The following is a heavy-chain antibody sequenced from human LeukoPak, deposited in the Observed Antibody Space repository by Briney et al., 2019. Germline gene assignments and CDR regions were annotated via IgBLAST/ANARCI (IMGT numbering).Heavy chain of an antibody. V-gene: IGHV1-69*06. CDR1: GGTFSSYA. CDR3: ATRPHDAFDI. Sequence: RASVKVSCKASGGTFSSYAISWVRQAPGQGLEWMGGIIPIFGTANYAQKFQGRVTITADKFTSTAYMELSSLRSEDTAVYYCATRPHDAFDIWGQGTMVTVSS. J-gene: IGHJ3*02. CDR2: IIPIFGTA.